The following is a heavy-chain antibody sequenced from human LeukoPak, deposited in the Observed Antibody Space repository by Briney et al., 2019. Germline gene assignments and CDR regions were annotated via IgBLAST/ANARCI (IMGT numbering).Heavy chain of an antibody. Sequence: GGSLRLSCAASGFTFSSYAMNWVRQAPGKGLEWVSNIRGSTSNEYYADSVKGRFTISRDNARNSLHLQMKSLRVEDTAVYYCARDQEGFDYWGQGTLVTVSS. CDR1: GFTFSSYA. CDR3: ARDQEGFDY. V-gene: IGHV3-48*01. J-gene: IGHJ4*02. CDR2: IRGSTSNE.